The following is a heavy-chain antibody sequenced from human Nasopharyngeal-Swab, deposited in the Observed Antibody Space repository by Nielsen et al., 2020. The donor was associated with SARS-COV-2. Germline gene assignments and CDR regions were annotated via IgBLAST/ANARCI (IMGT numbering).Heavy chain of an antibody. V-gene: IGHV4-59*13. J-gene: IGHJ3*02. CDR1: GGSISSYY. D-gene: IGHD6-19*01. CDR2: IYYSGST. CDR3: ARDPNSSGGVDAFDI. Sequence: SETLSLTCTVPGGSISSYYWSWTRQPPGKGLEWIGYIYYSGSTNYNPSLKSRVTISVDTSKNQFSLKLSSVTAADTAVYYCARDPNSSGGVDAFDIWGQGTMVTVSS.